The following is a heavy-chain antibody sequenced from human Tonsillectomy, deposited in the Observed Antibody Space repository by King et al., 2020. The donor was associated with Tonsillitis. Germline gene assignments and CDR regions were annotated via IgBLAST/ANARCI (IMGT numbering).Heavy chain of an antibody. V-gene: IGHV3-48*03. J-gene: IGHJ4*02. CDR3: ARVPASGWYADY. D-gene: IGHD6-19*01. CDR2: ISTSGSTI. Sequence: VQLVESGGGFIQPGGSLRLSCAASGFTFSSYEKNWVRQAPGKGLEWVSYISTSGSTIYYADSVKGRFTISRDNAKSSLYLQMNSLRVEDTAVYYCARVPASGWYADYWGQGTLVTVSS. CDR1: GFTFSSYE.